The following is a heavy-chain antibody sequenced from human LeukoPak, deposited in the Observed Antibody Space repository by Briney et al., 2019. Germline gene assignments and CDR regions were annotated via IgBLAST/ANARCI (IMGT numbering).Heavy chain of an antibody. CDR2: IWYDGSNK. D-gene: IGHD4-17*01. CDR1: GFTFSSYG. J-gene: IGHJ1*01. Sequence: GGSLRLSCAASGFTFSSYGMHWVRQAPGKGLEWVAVIWYDGSNKYYADSVKGRFTISRDNSKNTLYLQMNSLRAEDTAVYYCARELRAQGALRIEYFQHWGQGTLVTVSS. CDR3: ARELRAQGALRIEYFQH. V-gene: IGHV3-33*01.